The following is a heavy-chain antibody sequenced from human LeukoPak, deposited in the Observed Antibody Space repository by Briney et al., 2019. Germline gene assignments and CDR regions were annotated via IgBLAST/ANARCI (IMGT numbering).Heavy chain of an antibody. V-gene: IGHV3-48*02. Sequence: PGGSLRLSCAASGFTFSSYNMNWVRQAPGKGLDWVSYITSSSSTIYYADSVKGRFTISRDNAKNSLYLQMNNLRDEDTAVYYCAREYSSSSGSVSDYWGQGTLVTVSS. CDR1: GFTFSSYN. CDR2: ITSSSSTI. J-gene: IGHJ4*02. D-gene: IGHD6-6*01. CDR3: AREYSSSSGSVSDY.